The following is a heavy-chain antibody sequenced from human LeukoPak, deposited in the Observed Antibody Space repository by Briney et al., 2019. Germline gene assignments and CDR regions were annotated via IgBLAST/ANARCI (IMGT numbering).Heavy chain of an antibody. CDR1: GGPINSHY. CDR2: VFSSGTT. D-gene: IGHD3/OR15-3a*01. Sequence: ASETLSLTCTVAGGPINSHYCNWIRQPPGKGLEWIGYVFSSGTTNYNPSLKSRVAISVDTSKSQLSLKLTSVTAADTAVYYCAASRSLDILYGMDVWGPGTTVTVSS. CDR3: AASRSLDILYGMDV. J-gene: IGHJ6*02. V-gene: IGHV4-59*03.